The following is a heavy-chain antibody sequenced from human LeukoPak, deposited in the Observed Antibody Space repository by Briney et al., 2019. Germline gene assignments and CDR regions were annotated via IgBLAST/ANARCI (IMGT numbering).Heavy chain of an antibody. Sequence: ASVTVSCKASGYTFTGYYMHWVRQAPGQGLEWMGWINPNSGGTNYAQKFQGRVTMTRDTSISTAYMELSRLRSDDTAVYYCARDVTVYGPTDDYWGQGTLVTVSS. V-gene: IGHV1-2*02. CDR3: ARDVTVYGPTDDY. CDR2: INPNSGGT. J-gene: IGHJ4*02. D-gene: IGHD5/OR15-5a*01. CDR1: GYTFTGYY.